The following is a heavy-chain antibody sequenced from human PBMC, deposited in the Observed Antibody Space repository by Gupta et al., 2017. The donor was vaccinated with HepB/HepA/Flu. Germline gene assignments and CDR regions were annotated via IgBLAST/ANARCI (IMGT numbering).Heavy chain of an antibody. CDR2: SNHRGST. V-gene: IGHV4-34*01. J-gene: IGHJ4*02. Sequence: QVQLQQWGAGLSKPSETLSLTCAVQGGSFSGYFWSWIRQPPGTGLARIGESNHRGSTNYNPSLKSRVTISVDTSKNQFSLNLSSVTAADTAVYYCARALGYCSSTSCKYYFDYWGQGTLVTVSS. CDR1: GGSFSGYF. CDR3: ARALGYCSSTSCKYYFDY. D-gene: IGHD2-2*01.